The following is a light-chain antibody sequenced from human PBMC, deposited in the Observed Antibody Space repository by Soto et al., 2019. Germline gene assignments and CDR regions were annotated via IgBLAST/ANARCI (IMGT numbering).Light chain of an antibody. V-gene: IGLV2-14*01. J-gene: IGLJ3*02. CDR3: SSYTTRSSRV. CDR1: SSDVGGYNF. Sequence: QSALTQPASVSGSPGQSITISCTGTSSDVGGYNFVSWYQHHPGKAPKLMIYEVNNRPSGVSNRFSGSKSGNTASLTISGLQAEDEADYYCSSYTTRSSRVFGGGTKLTVL. CDR2: EVN.